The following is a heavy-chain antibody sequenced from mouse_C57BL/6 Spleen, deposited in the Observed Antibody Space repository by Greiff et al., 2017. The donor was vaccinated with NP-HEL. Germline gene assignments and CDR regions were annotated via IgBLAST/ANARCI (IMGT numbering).Heavy chain of an antibody. J-gene: IGHJ3*01. D-gene: IGHD2-3*01. CDR2: ISNGGGST. CDR3: ARHSYDGYYLFAY. Sequence: EVQLVESGGGLVQPGGSLKLSCAASGFTFSDYYMYWVRQTPEKRLEWVAYISNGGGSTYYPDTVKGRFTISRDNAKNTLYLQMSRLKSEDTAMYYCARHSYDGYYLFAYWGQGTLVTVSA. CDR1: GFTFSDYY. V-gene: IGHV5-12*01.